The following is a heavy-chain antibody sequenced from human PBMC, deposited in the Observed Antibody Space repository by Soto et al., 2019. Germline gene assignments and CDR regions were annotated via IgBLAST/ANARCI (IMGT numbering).Heavy chain of an antibody. V-gene: IGHV4-31*03. Sequence: QVQLQESGPGLVKPSQTLSLTCTVSGDSISSGNYYWNWIRQHPGKGLEWIGYIYNSGTIRYNPYLSLKSRVSISGETSKNQFSLNLISVTAADTAVYYCARDRGFGMDVWGQGTTVTVSS. CDR3: ARDRGFGMDV. J-gene: IGHJ6*02. CDR2: IYNSGTI. CDR1: GDSISSGNYY.